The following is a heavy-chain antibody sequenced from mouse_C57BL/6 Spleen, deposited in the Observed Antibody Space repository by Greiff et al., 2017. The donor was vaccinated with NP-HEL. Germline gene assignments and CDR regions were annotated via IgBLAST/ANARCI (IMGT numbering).Heavy chain of an antibody. CDR2: IDPESGGT. CDR1: GYTFTDYE. J-gene: IGHJ3*01. D-gene: IGHD2-2*01. Sequence: QVQLQQSGAELVRPGASVTLSCKASGYTFTDYEMHWVKQTPVHGLEWIGAIDPESGGTAYNQKFKGKAILTADKSSSTAYMELRSLTSEDSAVYYCTGGSGYDEGAWFAYWGQGPLVTVSA. V-gene: IGHV1-15*01. CDR3: TGGSGYDEGAWFAY.